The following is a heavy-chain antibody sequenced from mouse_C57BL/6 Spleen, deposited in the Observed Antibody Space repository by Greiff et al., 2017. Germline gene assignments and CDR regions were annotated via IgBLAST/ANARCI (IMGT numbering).Heavy chain of an antibody. CDR2: IDPSDSET. Sequence: VKLQQPGAELVRPGSSVKLSCKASGYTFTSYWMHWVKQRPIQGLEWIGNIDPSDSETHYNQKFKDKATLTVDKSSSTAYMQLSSLTSEDSAVYYCARALLYYAMDYWGQGTSVTVSS. CDR3: ARALLYYAMDY. D-gene: IGHD3-1*01. V-gene: IGHV1-52*01. J-gene: IGHJ4*01. CDR1: GYTFTSYW.